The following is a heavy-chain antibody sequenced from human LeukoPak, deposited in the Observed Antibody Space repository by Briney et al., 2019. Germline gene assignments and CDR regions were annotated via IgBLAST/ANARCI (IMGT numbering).Heavy chain of an antibody. CDR1: GFIFSSYG. J-gene: IGHJ6*02. Sequence: GGSLRLSCAASGFIFSSYGMHWVRQAPGKGLEWVTFIRYDGSNENYADSVKGRFTISRDNSKKTVYLQMNRLRTEDTAVYYCAKDSTLPVVRGRSAIGYYYGMDVWGQGTTATVSS. D-gene: IGHD3-10*01. CDR2: IRYDGSNE. V-gene: IGHV3-30*02. CDR3: AKDSTLPVVRGRSAIGYYYGMDV.